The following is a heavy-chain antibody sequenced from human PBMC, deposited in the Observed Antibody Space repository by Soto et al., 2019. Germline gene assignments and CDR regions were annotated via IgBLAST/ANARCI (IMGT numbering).Heavy chain of an antibody. J-gene: IGHJ6*03. D-gene: IGHD3-10*01. CDR1: GFTFSDYY. CDR2: ISSSGSTI. Sequence: GGSLRLSCAASGFTFSDYYMSWIRQAPGKGLEWVSYISSSGSTIYYADSVKGRFTISRDNAKNSLYLQMNSLRAEDTAVYYCARERGSGSYYYMDVWGKGTTVTVSS. CDR3: ARERGSGSYYYMDV. V-gene: IGHV3-11*01.